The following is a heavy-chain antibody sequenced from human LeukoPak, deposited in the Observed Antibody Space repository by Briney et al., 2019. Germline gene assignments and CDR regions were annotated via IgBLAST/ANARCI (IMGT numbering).Heavy chain of an antibody. V-gene: IGHV3-7*03. J-gene: IGHJ6*02. Sequence: GGSLRLSCAASGFALSSHWMTWVRQVPGRGPEWVANVDRDGSETYYLDSVKGRFTISKDNAKNSLYLQINSLRAEDTALYHCARNNGMDVWGQGTTVIVSS. CDR3: ARNNGMDV. CDR1: GFALSSHW. CDR2: VDRDGSET.